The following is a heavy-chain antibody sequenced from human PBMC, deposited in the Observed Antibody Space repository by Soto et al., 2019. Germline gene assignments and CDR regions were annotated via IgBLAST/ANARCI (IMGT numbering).Heavy chain of an antibody. CDR1: VYSFAGYW. D-gene: IGHD4-17*01. Sequence: GESLKICCKGSVYSFAGYWVGWVRQMPGKGLEWMVIIYPRDSDTRYSPSVQGQVTISDDKSISTAYLQWSSRKASDTAMYYCSRHGYGDYLSGMDVWGQGTTVTVSS. V-gene: IGHV5-51*01. J-gene: IGHJ6*02. CDR2: IYPRDSDT. CDR3: SRHGYGDYLSGMDV.